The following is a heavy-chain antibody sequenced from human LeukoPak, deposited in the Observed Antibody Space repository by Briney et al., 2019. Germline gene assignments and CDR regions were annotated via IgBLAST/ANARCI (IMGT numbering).Heavy chain of an antibody. CDR2: ISYSGST. CDR3: ARDGYDSSGYYYPYYYGMDV. J-gene: IGHJ6*02. D-gene: IGHD3-22*01. Sequence: PSETLSLTCTVSGGSISSSSYYWVWIRQPPGKGLEWIGSISYSGSTYYNPSLKSRVTISVDTSKNQFSLKLSSVTAADTAVYYCARDGYDSSGYYYPYYYGMDVWGQGTTVTVSS. V-gene: IGHV4-39*07. CDR1: GGSISSSSYY.